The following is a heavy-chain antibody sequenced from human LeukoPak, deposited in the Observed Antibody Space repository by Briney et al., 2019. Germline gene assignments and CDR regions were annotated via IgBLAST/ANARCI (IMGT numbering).Heavy chain of an antibody. CDR2: ISYDGNNK. Sequence: PGGSLRLSCAASGFTFSSYAMHWVRQAPGKGLEWVAFISYDGNNKYYADSVKGRFTISRDNSKNTLYLQMSSLRAEDTAVYYCAKRITMITSPYFDHWGQGTLVTVSS. CDR3: AKRITMITSPYFDH. V-gene: IGHV3-30-3*02. CDR1: GFTFSSYA. D-gene: IGHD3-22*01. J-gene: IGHJ4*02.